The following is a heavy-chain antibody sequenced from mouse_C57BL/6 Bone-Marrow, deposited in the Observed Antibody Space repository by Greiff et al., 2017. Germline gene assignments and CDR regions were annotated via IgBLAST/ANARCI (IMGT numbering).Heavy chain of an antibody. D-gene: IGHD2-3*01. CDR2: IYPGDGDT. CDR3: ARSGDGYYFSSFDY. J-gene: IGHJ2*01. V-gene: IGHV1-82*01. Sequence: QVQLKESGPELVKPGASVKISCKASGYAFSSSWMNWVKQRPGKGLEWIGRIYPGDGDTNYNGKFKGKATLTADKSSSTAYMQLSSLTSEDSAVYFCARSGDGYYFSSFDYWGQGTTLTVSS. CDR1: GYAFSSSW.